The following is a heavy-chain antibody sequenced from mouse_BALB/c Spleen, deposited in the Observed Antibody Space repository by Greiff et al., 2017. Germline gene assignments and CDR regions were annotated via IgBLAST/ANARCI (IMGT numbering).Heavy chain of an antibody. Sequence: VQLQQSGAELAKPGASVKMSCKASGYTFTSYWMHWVKQRPGQGLEWIGYINPSTGYTEYNQKFKDKATLTADKSSSTAYMQLSSLTSEDSAVYYCANYDYDEGYLDYWGQGTTLTVSS. CDR2: INPSTGYT. D-gene: IGHD2-4*01. V-gene: IGHV1-7*01. CDR3: ANYDYDEGYLDY. CDR1: GYTFTSYW. J-gene: IGHJ2*01.